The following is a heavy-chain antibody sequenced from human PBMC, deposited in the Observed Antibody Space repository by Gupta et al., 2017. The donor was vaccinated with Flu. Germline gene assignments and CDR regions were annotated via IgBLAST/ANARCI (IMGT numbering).Heavy chain of an antibody. CDR1: GFPFDAHG. J-gene: IGHJ6*02. Sequence: EVKLVESGGGVVRPGGSLRLSCAASGFPFDAHGLSWVRQAPGKGLEWVSGISGNGGMIGYADSVRGRFTISRDNANNSLYLHVNSLRAEDTALYYCARMMITFGGAIAPMDVWGQGTTVTVSS. D-gene: IGHD3-16*01. CDR3: ARMMITFGGAIAPMDV. CDR2: ISGNGGMI. V-gene: IGHV3-20*04.